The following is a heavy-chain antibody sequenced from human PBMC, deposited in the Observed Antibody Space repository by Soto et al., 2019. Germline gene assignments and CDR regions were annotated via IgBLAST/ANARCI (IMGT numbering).Heavy chain of an antibody. J-gene: IGHJ6*02. D-gene: IGHD3-10*01. V-gene: IGHV1-69*02. CDR1: GGTFSSYT. Sequence: QVQLVQSGAEVKKPGSSVKVSYKASGGTFSSYTISWVRQAPGQVLEWMGRIIPILGIANYAQKFHGRVRITAEKSTRTAYMELSSLRSEDTAVYYCARRNYYVSGSYGMDVWGQGTTVTDSS. CDR2: IIPILGIA. CDR3: ARRNYYVSGSYGMDV.